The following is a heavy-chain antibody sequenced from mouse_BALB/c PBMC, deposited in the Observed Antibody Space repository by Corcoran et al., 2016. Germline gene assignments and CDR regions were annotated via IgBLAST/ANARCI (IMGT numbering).Heavy chain of an antibody. Sequence: EVLLQQSGPELVKPGTSVKISCKASGYTFTDYNMDWVRQSHGKSLEWIGDINPRSGGTIYNQTFKGKATLTLDKSSSTAYMELRSLTSEDTAVYYCARWGITTCDYWGQGTTVTVSS. D-gene: IGHD1-1*01. V-gene: IGHV1-18*01. CDR3: ARWGITTCDY. CDR2: INPRSGGT. CDR1: GYTFTDYN. J-gene: IGHJ2*01.